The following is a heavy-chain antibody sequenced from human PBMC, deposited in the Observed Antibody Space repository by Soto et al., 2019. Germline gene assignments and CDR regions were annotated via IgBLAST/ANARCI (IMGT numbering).Heavy chain of an antibody. J-gene: IGHJ6*02. CDR3: VRDYYYDSSGYPGADYYGMDV. CDR1: GDSISSYY. Sequence: SETLSLTCSVSGDSISSYYWSWIRRSPGKGLEWIGYIYYSGRTNYTPSLRSRVTISVDTSKNQLSLELSSVTAADTAVYYCVRDYYYDSSGYPGADYYGMDVWGQGTTVTVSS. CDR2: IYYSGRT. V-gene: IGHV4-59*01. D-gene: IGHD3-22*01.